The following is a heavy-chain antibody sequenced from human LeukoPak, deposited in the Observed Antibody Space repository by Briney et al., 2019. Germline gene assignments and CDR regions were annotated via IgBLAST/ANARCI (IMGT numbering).Heavy chain of an antibody. CDR1: GFSFRTYN. CDR3: AKDARYYRNWFDP. V-gene: IGHV3-30*18. J-gene: IGHJ5*02. Sequence: GGSLRLSCTASGFSFRTYNLHWVRQAPGKGLEWVAVISYDGSNKYYADSVKGRFTISRDNSKNTLYLQMNSLRAEDTAVYYCAKDARYYRNWFDPWGQGTLVTVSS. D-gene: IGHD3-22*01. CDR2: ISYDGSNK.